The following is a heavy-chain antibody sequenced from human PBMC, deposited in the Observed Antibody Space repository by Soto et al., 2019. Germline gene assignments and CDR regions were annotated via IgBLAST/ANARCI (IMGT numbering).Heavy chain of an antibody. D-gene: IGHD6-13*01. CDR2: ISSSSSTI. CDR1: GFTFSSYS. CDR3: ARDLGWSIAAAVLFDY. V-gene: IGHV3-48*02. Sequence: LRLSGAASGFTFSSYSMNWVRQAPGKGLEWVSYISSSSSTIYYADSVKGRFTISRDNAKNSLYLQMNSLRDEDTAVYYCARDLGWSIAAAVLFDYWGQGTLVTVSS. J-gene: IGHJ4*02.